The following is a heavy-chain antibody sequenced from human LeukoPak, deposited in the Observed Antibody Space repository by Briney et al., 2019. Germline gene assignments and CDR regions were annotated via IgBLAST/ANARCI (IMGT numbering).Heavy chain of an antibody. CDR2: IYTSGST. D-gene: IGHD1-26*01. V-gene: IGHV4-61*02. Sequence: SQTLSLTCTVSGGSISSGSYYWSWIRQPAGKGLEWIGRIYTSGSTNYNPSLKSRVTISVDTSKNQFSLKLSSVTAADTAVYYCARVRWEPYYFDYWGQGTLVTVSS. J-gene: IGHJ4*02. CDR3: ARVRWEPYYFDY. CDR1: GGSISSGSYY.